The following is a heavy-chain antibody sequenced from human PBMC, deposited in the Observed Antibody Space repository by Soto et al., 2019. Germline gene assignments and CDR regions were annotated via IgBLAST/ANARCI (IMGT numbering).Heavy chain of an antibody. V-gene: IGHV2-5*01. Sequence: SGPTLVQPTQTLTLTCTFSGFSLSTSGVGVGWIRQPPGKALEWLALIYWNDDKRYSPSLKSRLTITKDTSKNQVVLTMTNMDPVDTATYYCAHSKRAPTPHAGYYFDYWGQGTLVTVSS. J-gene: IGHJ4*02. CDR2: IYWNDDK. CDR1: GFSLSTSGVG. CDR3: AHSKRAPTPHAGYYFDY. D-gene: IGHD3-10*01.